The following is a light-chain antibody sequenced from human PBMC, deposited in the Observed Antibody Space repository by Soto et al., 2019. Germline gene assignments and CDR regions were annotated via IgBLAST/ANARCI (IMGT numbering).Light chain of an antibody. J-gene: IGKJ1*01. Sequence: EIVLTQSPGTLSLFPGERATLSCRSSQSVSNNYLAWYQQKPGQAPRLLIYGASTRASGIPDRFSGSGSGTDFTLTISGLEPEDFAVYYCQHYGSSSRTFGQGTKVEI. CDR2: GAS. V-gene: IGKV3-20*01. CDR1: QSVSNNY. CDR3: QHYGSSSRT.